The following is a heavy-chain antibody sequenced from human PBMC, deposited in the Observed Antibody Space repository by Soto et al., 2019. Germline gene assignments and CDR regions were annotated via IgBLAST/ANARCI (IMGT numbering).Heavy chain of an antibody. J-gene: IGHJ3*02. Sequence: SETLSLTCTVSGGSISSYYWSWIRQPPGKGLEWIGYIYYSGSTYYNPSLKSRVTISVDTSKNQFSLKLSSVTAADTAVYYCARGGIDYYDSKRAFDIWGQGTMVTVSS. CDR1: GGSISSYY. D-gene: IGHD3-22*01. CDR3: ARGGIDYYDSKRAFDI. V-gene: IGHV4-59*12. CDR2: IYYSGST.